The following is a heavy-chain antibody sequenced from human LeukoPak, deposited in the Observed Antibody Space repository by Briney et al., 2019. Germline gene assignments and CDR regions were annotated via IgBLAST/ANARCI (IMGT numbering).Heavy chain of an antibody. J-gene: IGHJ4*01. V-gene: IGHV4-59*01. CDR1: GGSITPYH. D-gene: IGHD3-22*01. CDR2: SSYSGST. CDR3: ARAIYYYNSGAVLDN. Sequence: PAETLSLTCTVRGGSITPYHWSWIGQPPGKALEWMGHSSYSGSTNYKSSLKTQITRSVDTSKTQFSPNLRSVTAADTAVYYCARAIYYYNSGAVLDNWGHGNLVSVSS.